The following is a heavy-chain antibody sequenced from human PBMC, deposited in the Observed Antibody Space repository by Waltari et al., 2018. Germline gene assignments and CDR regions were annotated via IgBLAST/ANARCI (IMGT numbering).Heavy chain of an antibody. CDR3: ARGTTVTTISYFYGMDV. V-gene: IGHV4-61*02. Sequence: QVQLQESGPGLVKHSQTLSLTCTVSGGSISSGSYYWSWIRQPAGKGLEWIGRIYTSGSTNYNPSLKSRVTISVDTSKNQFSLKLSSVTAADTAVYYCARGTTVTTISYFYGMDVWGQGTTVTVSS. CDR1: GGSISSGSYY. D-gene: IGHD4-4*01. CDR2: IYTSGST. J-gene: IGHJ6*02.